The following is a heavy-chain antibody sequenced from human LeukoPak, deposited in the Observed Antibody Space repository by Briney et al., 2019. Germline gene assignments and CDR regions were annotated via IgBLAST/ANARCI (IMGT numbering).Heavy chain of an antibody. Sequence: GRSLRLSCAASGFTSSSYGMHWVRQAPGKGLEWVAVIWYDGSNKYYADSVKGRFTISRDNSKNTLYLQMNSLRAEDTAVYYCARDDFRFFKDYYGMDVWGQGTTVTVSS. D-gene: IGHD2-21*02. J-gene: IGHJ6*02. CDR3: ARDDFRFFKDYYGMDV. V-gene: IGHV3-33*01. CDR1: GFTSSSYG. CDR2: IWYDGSNK.